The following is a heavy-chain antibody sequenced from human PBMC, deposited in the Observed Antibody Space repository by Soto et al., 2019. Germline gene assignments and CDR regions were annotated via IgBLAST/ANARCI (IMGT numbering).Heavy chain of an antibody. V-gene: IGHV1-46*02. CDR1: GHPFNTYY. D-gene: IGHD2-21*02. J-gene: IGHJ4*01. CDR3: ARGGHIAVVTDSFDS. Sequence: ASVKGSSKSSGHPFNTYYLHWARQAPGQGLERMGMIHPSGGGSTYAQKFLGRVTMTMDSSTSTVFMELTSLRSAATAVYYCARGGHIAVVTDSFDSWG. CDR2: IHPSGGGS.